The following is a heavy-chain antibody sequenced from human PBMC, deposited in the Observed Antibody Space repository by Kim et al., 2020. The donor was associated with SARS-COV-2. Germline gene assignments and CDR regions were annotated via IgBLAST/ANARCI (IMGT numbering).Heavy chain of an antibody. D-gene: IGHD3-10*01. CDR1: GGSFSGYY. J-gene: IGHJ4*02. CDR3: ARRVRVRGVITPPDY. V-gene: IGHV4-34*01. CDR2: INHSGST. Sequence: SETLSLTCAVYGGSFSGYYWSWIRQPPGKGLEWIGEINHSGSTNYNPSLKSRVTISVDTSKNQFSLKLSSVTAADTAVYYCARRVRVRGVITPPDYWGQGTLVTVSS.